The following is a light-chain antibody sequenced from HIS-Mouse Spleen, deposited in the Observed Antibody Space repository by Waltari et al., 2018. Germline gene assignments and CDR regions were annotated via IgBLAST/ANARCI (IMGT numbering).Light chain of an antibody. Sequence: EIVLTQSPATLSLSPGERATLSCRASQSVRSYLAWYQQKPGQAPRLIIYEASNRATGIPARFSGSGSGTDFTLTISSLEPEDFAVYYCQQRSNSFTFGPGTKVDIK. CDR3: QQRSNSFT. J-gene: IGKJ3*01. V-gene: IGKV3-11*01. CDR1: QSVRSY. CDR2: EAS.